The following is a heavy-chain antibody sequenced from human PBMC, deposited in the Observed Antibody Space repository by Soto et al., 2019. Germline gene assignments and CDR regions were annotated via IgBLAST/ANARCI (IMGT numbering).Heavy chain of an antibody. Sequence: SEKLSLTCTVSGGTIRSGHYYWSWIRQPPGKGLEWIGYIYYSGSTYYNPSLKSRVTISVDTSKNQFSLKLSSVTAADTAVYYCASSGYCTNGVCYTPFDYWGQGTLVTVS. CDR3: ASSGYCTNGVCYTPFDY. J-gene: IGHJ4*02. V-gene: IGHV4-30-4*01. CDR2: IYYSGST. D-gene: IGHD2-8*01. CDR1: GGTIRSGHYY.